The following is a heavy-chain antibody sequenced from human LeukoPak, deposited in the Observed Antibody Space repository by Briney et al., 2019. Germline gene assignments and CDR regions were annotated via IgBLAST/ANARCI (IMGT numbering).Heavy chain of an antibody. D-gene: IGHD5-24*01. CDR3: ARDRRDGYNAFDY. Sequence: GGSLSLSCAASGFTFSSYGMHWVRQAPGKGLEWVAVIWYDGSNKYHADSVKGRFTISRDNSKNTLYLQMNSLRAEDTAVYYCARDRRDGYNAFDYWGQGTLVTVSS. J-gene: IGHJ4*02. V-gene: IGHV3-33*01. CDR1: GFTFSSYG. CDR2: IWYDGSNK.